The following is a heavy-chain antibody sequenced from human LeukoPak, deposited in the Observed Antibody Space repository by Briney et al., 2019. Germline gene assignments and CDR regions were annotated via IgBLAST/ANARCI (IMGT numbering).Heavy chain of an antibody. D-gene: IGHD6-19*01. Sequence: GGSLRLSCAASGFTFRSYSMSWVRQAPGEGLEWVSGISGSAGSTYYADSVKGRFTISRDNSKNTLYLQMNSLRAEDAAVYYCAKDEEQWLVRDFQHWGQGTLVTVSS. J-gene: IGHJ1*01. V-gene: IGHV3-23*01. CDR1: GFTFRSYS. CDR3: AKDEEQWLVRDFQH. CDR2: ISGSAGST.